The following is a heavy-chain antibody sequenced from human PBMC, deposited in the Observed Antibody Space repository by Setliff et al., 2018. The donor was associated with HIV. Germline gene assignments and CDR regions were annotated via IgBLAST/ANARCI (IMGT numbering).Heavy chain of an antibody. J-gene: IGHJ6*03. CDR2: VSNGGDT. D-gene: IGHD3-10*01. Sequence: SETLSLTCAVSGGSTNNYYLTWIRQPPGKGLEWIGSVSNGGDTNYNPSLKSRAAISVDTSKNQISLKLSSVTAADTAVYYCASLDGSESPYIYYYYMDVWGKGTAVTVSS. CDR1: GGSTNNYY. V-gene: IGHV4-4*08. CDR3: ASLDGSESPYIYYYYMDV.